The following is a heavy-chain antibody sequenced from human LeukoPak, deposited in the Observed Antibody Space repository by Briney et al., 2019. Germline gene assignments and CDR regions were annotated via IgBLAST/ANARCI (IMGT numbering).Heavy chain of an antibody. V-gene: IGHV4-34*01. CDR1: GGSFSGYY. Sequence: SETLSLTCAVYGGSFSGYYWSWIRQPPGQGLEWFGEINHSGSTNYNPSLKSRVTISVDTSKNQFSLKLSSVTAADTAVYYCARGYFYDSSGPNYYYYYYMDVWGKGTTVTVSS. J-gene: IGHJ6*03. CDR2: INHSGST. CDR3: ARGYFYDSSGPNYYYYYYMDV. D-gene: IGHD3-22*01.